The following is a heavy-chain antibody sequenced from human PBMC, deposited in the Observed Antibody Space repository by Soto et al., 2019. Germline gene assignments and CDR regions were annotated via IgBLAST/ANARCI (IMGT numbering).Heavy chain of an antibody. D-gene: IGHD5-12*01. CDR2: IKSKTDGGTT. Sequence: GESLKISCAASGFTFSNAWMSWVRQAPGKGLEWVGRIKSKTDGGTTDYAAPVKGRFTISSDDSKNTLYLQMNSLKTEDTAVYYCTTENSFEGYRYYFDYWGQGTLVTVSS. CDR1: GFTFSNAW. J-gene: IGHJ4*02. CDR3: TTENSFEGYRYYFDY. V-gene: IGHV3-15*01.